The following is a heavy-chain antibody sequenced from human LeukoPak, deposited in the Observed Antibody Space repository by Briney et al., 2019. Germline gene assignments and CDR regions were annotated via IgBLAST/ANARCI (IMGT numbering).Heavy chain of an antibody. D-gene: IGHD2-15*01. V-gene: IGHV3-21*01. Sequence: GGSLRLSCAASGFTFSSYSMSWVRQAPGKGLGWVSSISSSGNYLYYADSVKGRFTIYRDSAKNSLNLAMNILRAEDTAGFSCARDGGSAANGAHYMDAWGKGTTVTAS. CDR2: ISSSGNYL. J-gene: IGHJ6*03. CDR3: ARDGGSAANGAHYMDA. CDR1: GFTFSSYS.